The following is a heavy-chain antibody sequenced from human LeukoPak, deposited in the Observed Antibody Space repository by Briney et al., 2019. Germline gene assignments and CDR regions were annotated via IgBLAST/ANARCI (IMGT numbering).Heavy chain of an antibody. Sequence: KTSETLSLTCAVYGGSFSGYYWSWIRQPPGKGLEWIGEINHSGSTNYNPSLKSRVTISVDTSKNQFSLKLSSVTAADTAVYYCARRLEWEPAFDYWGQGTLVTVSS. V-gene: IGHV4-34*01. J-gene: IGHJ4*02. CDR3: ARRLEWEPAFDY. CDR2: INHSGST. CDR1: GGSFSGYY. D-gene: IGHD1-26*01.